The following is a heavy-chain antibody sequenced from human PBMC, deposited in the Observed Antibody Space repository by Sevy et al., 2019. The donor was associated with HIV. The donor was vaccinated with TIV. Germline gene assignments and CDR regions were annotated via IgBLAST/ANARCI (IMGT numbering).Heavy chain of an antibody. Sequence: GGSLRLSCAASGLTFSSYSMNWVRQAPGKGLEWVSSISSSSSYIYYADSVKGRFTISRDNAKNSLYLQMNSLRAEDTAVYYCAGDGDGSGSYYRSNWFDPWGQGTLVTVSS. CDR3: AGDGDGSGSYYRSNWFDP. D-gene: IGHD3-10*01. V-gene: IGHV3-21*01. CDR2: ISSSSSYI. J-gene: IGHJ5*02. CDR1: GLTFSSYS.